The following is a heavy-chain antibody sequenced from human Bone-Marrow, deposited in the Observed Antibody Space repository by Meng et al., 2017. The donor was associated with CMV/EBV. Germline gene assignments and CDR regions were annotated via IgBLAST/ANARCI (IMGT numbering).Heavy chain of an antibody. V-gene: IGHV2-5*04. CDR1: GFSLRTSGWG. J-gene: IGHJ4*01. Sequence: QITLKESGPRLVEPTQTLKLTCTFSGFSLRTSGWGVGWIRQSPGKALEWLAHMYWNDDSLYSQSLKSRLTITKDTSKNQVVLKMSNMESVDTGTYYCVHTGYSTIWFFFHWGHGTLVTVSS. D-gene: IGHD6-13*01. CDR2: MYWNDDS. CDR3: VHTGYSTIWFFFH.